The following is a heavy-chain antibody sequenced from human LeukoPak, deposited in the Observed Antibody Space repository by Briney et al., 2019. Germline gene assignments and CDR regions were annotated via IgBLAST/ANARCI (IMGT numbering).Heavy chain of an antibody. CDR2: ISGSGGST. D-gene: IGHD6-19*01. CDR1: GFTSSSYA. J-gene: IGHJ4*02. V-gene: IGHV3-23*01. Sequence: GGSLRLSCAASGFTSSSYAMSWVRQAPGKGLEWVSAISGSGGSTYYADSVKGRFTISRDNSKNTLYLQMNSLRAEDTAVYYCAKDPGYSSGWFHYWGQGTLVTVSS. CDR3: AKDPGYSSGWFHY.